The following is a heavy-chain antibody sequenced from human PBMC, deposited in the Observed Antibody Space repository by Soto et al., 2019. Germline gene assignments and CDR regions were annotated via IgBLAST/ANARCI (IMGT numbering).Heavy chain of an antibody. CDR3: AKHRPFDY. Sequence: QVQLVESGGGVVQPGRSLRLSCAASGFTFSNYGMHWVRQAPGKGLEWVAVISYDGSNKYYADSVKGRFTISRDNSKSTLFLQTDSLRAEDTAVYYCAKHRPFDYWGQGTLVTVSS. CDR1: GFTFSNYG. J-gene: IGHJ4*02. V-gene: IGHV3-30*18. CDR2: ISYDGSNK.